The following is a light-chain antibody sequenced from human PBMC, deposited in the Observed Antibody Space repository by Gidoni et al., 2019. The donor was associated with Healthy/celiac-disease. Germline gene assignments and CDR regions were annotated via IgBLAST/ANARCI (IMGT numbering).Light chain of an antibody. Sequence: DIQMTQSPSSLSASVGGRVTITCRASQSISSYLNWYQQKPGEAPKLLIYAASSLQSGVPSRFSGSGSGTDFTLTISSLQPEDFATYYCQQSYSTPITFGQGTRLEIK. CDR1: QSISSY. CDR2: AAS. V-gene: IGKV1-39*01. CDR3: QQSYSTPIT. J-gene: IGKJ5*01.